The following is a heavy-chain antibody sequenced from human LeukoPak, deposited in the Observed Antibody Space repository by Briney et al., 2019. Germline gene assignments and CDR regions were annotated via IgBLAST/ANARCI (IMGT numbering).Heavy chain of an antibody. CDR2: ISSSSSTI. Sequence: GGSLRLSCAASGFTFNSYNMNWVRQAPGKGLEWVSYISSSSSTIYYADSVKGRFTISRDNAKNSLYLQMNSLRAEDTAVYYCARDSPSGFDVWGQGTTVTVSS. J-gene: IGHJ6*02. D-gene: IGHD5-12*01. CDR1: GFTFNSYN. CDR3: ARDSPSGFDV. V-gene: IGHV3-48*01.